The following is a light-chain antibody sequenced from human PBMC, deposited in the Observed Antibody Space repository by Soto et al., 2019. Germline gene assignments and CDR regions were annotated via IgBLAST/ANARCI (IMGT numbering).Light chain of an antibody. CDR3: QQYNNWGGT. J-gene: IGKJ1*01. V-gene: IGKV3-15*01. Sequence: EIVMTQSPATLSVSPGESATLSCRASQSVSSNLVWYQQKPGQAPRLLIYGASTRATGIPARFSGSGSGTEFTLTISSLQSEDFAVYYCQQYNNWGGTFGQGTKVDIK. CDR1: QSVSSN. CDR2: GAS.